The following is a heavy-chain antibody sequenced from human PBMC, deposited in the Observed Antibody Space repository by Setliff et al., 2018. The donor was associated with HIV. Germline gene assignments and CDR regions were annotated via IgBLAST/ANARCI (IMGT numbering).Heavy chain of an antibody. D-gene: IGHD1-1*01. CDR3: ARVDAERSGVFCQMGV. CDR1: GFTFSSYT. CDR2: ITSSSSYI. Sequence: GGSLRLSCAASGFTFSSYTMNWVRQAPGKGLEWVSSITSSSSYINYADSVKGRFTISRDNAKNSLYLQMNSLRAEDTAVYYCARVDAERSGVFCQMGVWGPGTTVTVSS. V-gene: IGHV3-21*01. J-gene: IGHJ6*02.